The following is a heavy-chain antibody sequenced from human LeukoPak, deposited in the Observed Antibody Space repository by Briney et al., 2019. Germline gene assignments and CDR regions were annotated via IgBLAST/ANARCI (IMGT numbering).Heavy chain of an antibody. CDR3: ARALNRSSPKLLNY. V-gene: IGHV1-3*01. CDR2: INAGNGNT. CDR1: GYTFTSYA. D-gene: IGHD6-13*01. Sequence: ASVKVSCKASGYTFTSYAMHWVRQAPGQRLEWMGWINAGNGNTKYSQKFQGRVTMTTDTSTSTAYLELRSLRSDDTAVYYCARALNRSSPKLLNYWGQGTLVTVSS. J-gene: IGHJ4*02.